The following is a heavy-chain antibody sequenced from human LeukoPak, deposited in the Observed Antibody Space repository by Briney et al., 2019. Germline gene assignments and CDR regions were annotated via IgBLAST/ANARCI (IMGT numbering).Heavy chain of an antibody. D-gene: IGHD1-26*01. J-gene: IGHJ4*02. CDR1: GCSISGAYIY. CDR3: ARESGSYYYLRLDY. V-gene: IGHV4-61*02. Sequence: SQTLSLTCTVSGCSISGAYIYWSWIRQSAGKVLEWIGRIYNSGSTSYNPPLESRVTISIDPSKTQFSLELSSVTAADTAVYYCARESGSYYYLRLDYWGQGTLVTVSS. CDR2: IYNSGST.